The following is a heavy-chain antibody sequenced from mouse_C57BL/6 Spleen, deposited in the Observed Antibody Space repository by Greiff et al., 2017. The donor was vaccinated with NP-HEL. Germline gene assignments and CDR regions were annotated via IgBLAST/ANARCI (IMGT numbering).Heavy chain of an antibody. Sequence: ESGPELVKPGASVKISCKASGYAFSSSWMNWVKQRPGKGLEWIGRIYPGDGDTNYNGKFKGKATLTADKSSSTAYMKLSSLPSEDAAVYFCARYGTVVADYWGQGTTLTVSS. CDR1: GYAFSSSW. CDR2: IYPGDGDT. V-gene: IGHV1-82*01. J-gene: IGHJ2*01. D-gene: IGHD1-1*01. CDR3: ARYGTVVADY.